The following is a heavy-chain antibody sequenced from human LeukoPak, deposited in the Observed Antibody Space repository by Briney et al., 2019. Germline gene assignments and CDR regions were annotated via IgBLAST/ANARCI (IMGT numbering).Heavy chain of an antibody. Sequence: SETLSLTCTVSGGSISSYYWSWIRQPPGKGLEWIGYIYYSGSTYYNPSLRSRVTISVDTSKNQFSLKLSSVTAADTAVYYCARSSEGRYYYDSSGFSYYYYYMDVWGKGTTVTVSS. CDR3: ARSSEGRYYYDSSGFSYYYYYMDV. CDR2: IYYSGST. V-gene: IGHV4-59*01. CDR1: GGSISSYY. D-gene: IGHD3-22*01. J-gene: IGHJ6*03.